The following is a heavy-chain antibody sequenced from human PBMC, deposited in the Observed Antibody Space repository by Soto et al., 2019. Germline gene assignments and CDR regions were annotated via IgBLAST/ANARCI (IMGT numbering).Heavy chain of an antibody. CDR3: ARELRGGRSWYTNYFDY. J-gene: IGHJ4*02. D-gene: IGHD6-13*01. CDR1: GGTFSSYA. CDR2: IIPIFGTA. Sequence: SVKVSCKASGGTFSSYAISWVRQAPGQGLEWMGGIIPIFGTANYAQKFQGRVTITADKSTSTAYMELSSLRSEDTAVYYCARELRGGRSWYTNYFDYWGQGTVVTVS. V-gene: IGHV1-69*06.